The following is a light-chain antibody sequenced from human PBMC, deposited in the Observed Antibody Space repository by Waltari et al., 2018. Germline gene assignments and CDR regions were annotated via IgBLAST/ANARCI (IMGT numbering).Light chain of an antibody. CDR1: PSIGSN. J-gene: IGKJ4*01. CDR2: DAT. Sequence: EIVMTQSPATLSVSPGESAPLSCRASPSIGSNFAWYQQKPGQAPRLLIYDATTRDTDIAARFSGSGSGTEFTLTISSLQSEDFAVYYCQQYGSSPLTFGGGTKVDIK. V-gene: IGKV3-15*01. CDR3: QQYGSSPLT.